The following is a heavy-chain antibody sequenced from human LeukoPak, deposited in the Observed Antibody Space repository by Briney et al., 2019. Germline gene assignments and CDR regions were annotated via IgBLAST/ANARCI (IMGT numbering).Heavy chain of an antibody. V-gene: IGHV3-30*02. J-gene: IGHJ6*03. Sequence: PGGSLRLSCAASGFTFSSYAMGWVRQAPGKGLEWVAFTRYDGSNKYYADSVKGRFTISRDNSKNTLYLQMNSLRAEDTAVYYCAKGPQRAVSPSYYYMDVWGKGTTVTVSS. D-gene: IGHD6-19*01. CDR1: GFTFSSYA. CDR3: AKGPQRAVSPSYYYMDV. CDR2: TRYDGSNK.